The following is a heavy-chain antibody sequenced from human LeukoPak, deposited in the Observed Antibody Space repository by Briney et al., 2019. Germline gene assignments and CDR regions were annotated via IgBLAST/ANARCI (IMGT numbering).Heavy chain of an antibody. CDR2: ISSSGSTI. CDR3: ARDPVTVTTFFDY. V-gene: IGHV3-48*04. Sequence: GGSLRLSCAASGFTFSNYNINWVRQAPGKGLEWVSYISSSGSTIYYADSVKGRFTISRDNAKNSLYLQMNSLRAEDTAVYYCARDPVTVTTFFDYWGQGTLVTVSS. CDR1: GFTFSNYN. J-gene: IGHJ4*02. D-gene: IGHD4-11*01.